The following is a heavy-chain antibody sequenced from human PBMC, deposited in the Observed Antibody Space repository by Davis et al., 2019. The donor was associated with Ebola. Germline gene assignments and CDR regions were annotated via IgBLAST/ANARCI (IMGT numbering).Heavy chain of an antibody. D-gene: IGHD3-3*01. CDR3: ARGGSFGVVIPYYYYGMDV. CDR1: GFTFSSYA. V-gene: IGHV3-30-3*01. CDR2: ISYDGSNK. Sequence: GESLKISCAASGFTFSSYAMHWVRQAPGKGLEWVAVISYDGSNKYYADSVKGRFTISRDNAKNTLYLQMNSLRAEDTAVYYCARGGSFGVVIPYYYYGMDVWGQGTTVTVSS. J-gene: IGHJ6*02.